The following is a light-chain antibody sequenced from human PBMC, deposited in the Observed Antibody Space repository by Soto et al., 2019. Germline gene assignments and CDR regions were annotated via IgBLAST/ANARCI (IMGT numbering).Light chain of an antibody. CDR2: EVT. J-gene: IGLJ2*01. Sequence: QSALTQPASVSGSPGQSITISCTGTTNDIGTYTYVSWYQQHPGKAPKLIIYEVTNRPSGVSNRFSGSKSGNTASLTISGLQAEDEAHYYCSSYTSTSSYVVFGGGTKLTVL. CDR3: SSYTSTSSYVV. CDR1: TNDIGTYTY. V-gene: IGLV2-14*03.